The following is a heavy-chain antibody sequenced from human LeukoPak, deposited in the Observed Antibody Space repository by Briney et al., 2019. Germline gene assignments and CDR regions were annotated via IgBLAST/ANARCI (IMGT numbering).Heavy chain of an antibody. CDR3: ARGIYYLIEY. Sequence: SETLSLTCAVSGYSISSGDYWGWIRQSPGKGLEWTGNIFHSGSTYHNPSLKSRVTISVDTSKNEFSLKLSSVTAADTAVYYCARGIYYLIEYWGQGTLVTVSS. V-gene: IGHV4-38-2*01. J-gene: IGHJ4*02. CDR1: GYSISSGDY. D-gene: IGHD3-10*01. CDR2: IFHSGST.